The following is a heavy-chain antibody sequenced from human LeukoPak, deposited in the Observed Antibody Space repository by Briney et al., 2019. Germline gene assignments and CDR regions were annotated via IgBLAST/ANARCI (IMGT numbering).Heavy chain of an antibody. J-gene: IGHJ2*01. V-gene: IGHV3-23*01. D-gene: IGHD3-22*01. CDR3: AKDYYDSSGVGARYFDL. CDR2: ISGSGGST. CDR1: GFTFSGYA. Sequence: GGSLRLSCAASGFTFSGYAMSWVRQTPGKGLEWVSAISGSGGSTYYADSVKGRFTISRDNSKNTLYLQMNSLRAEDTAVYYCAKDYYDSSGVGARYFDLWGRGTLVTVSS.